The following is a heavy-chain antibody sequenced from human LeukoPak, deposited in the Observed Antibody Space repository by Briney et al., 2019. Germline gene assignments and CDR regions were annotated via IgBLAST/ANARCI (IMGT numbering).Heavy chain of an antibody. Sequence: GGSLRLSCAASGFTFSNHGMHWVRQAPGKGLEWVAFIRYDGSNKYYADSVKGRFTISRDNAKNSLYLQMNSLRAEDTAVYYCARDMSLDYWGQGTLVTVSS. V-gene: IGHV3-30*02. J-gene: IGHJ4*02. D-gene: IGHD3-10*02. CDR1: GFTFSNHG. CDR2: IRYDGSNK. CDR3: ARDMSLDY.